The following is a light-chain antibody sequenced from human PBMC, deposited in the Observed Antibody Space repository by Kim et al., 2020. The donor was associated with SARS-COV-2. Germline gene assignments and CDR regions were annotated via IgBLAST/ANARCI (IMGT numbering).Light chain of an antibody. CDR1: QSISSL. V-gene: IGKV1-5*01. CDR2: DAS. Sequence: SASVGDSDTISGRANQSISSLLAWYQRNPGKAPKLLIYDASSLESGDPSRFSSSGSGTEFTLTISGLQHDDIATYTCQQYNSYTFGQGTKLDI. J-gene: IGKJ2*01. CDR3: QQYNSYT.